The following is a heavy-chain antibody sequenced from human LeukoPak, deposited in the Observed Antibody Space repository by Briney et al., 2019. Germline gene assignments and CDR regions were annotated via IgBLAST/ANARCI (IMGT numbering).Heavy chain of an antibody. CDR2: INPNSGGT. CDR1: GYTFTGYY. CDR3: ARVARGIGVATIRWFDP. V-gene: IGHV1-2*02. D-gene: IGHD5-12*01. J-gene: IGHJ5*02. Sequence: ASVKVSCKXSGYTFTGYYMHWVRQAPGQGLEWMGGINPNSGGTNYAQKFQGRVTMTRDTSISTAYMELSRLRSDDTAVYYCARVARGIGVATIRWFDPWGQGTLVTVSS.